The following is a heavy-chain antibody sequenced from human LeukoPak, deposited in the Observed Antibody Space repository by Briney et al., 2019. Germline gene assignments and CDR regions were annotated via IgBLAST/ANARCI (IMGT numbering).Heavy chain of an antibody. CDR3: ARNIVAYYYDSSGYWY. V-gene: IGHV4-39*01. CDR1: GGSISSSSYY. D-gene: IGHD3-22*01. Sequence: SETLSLTCTVSGGSISSSSYYWGWIRQPPGKGLEWVGSIYCSGSTYYNPSLKSRVTISVDTSKNQFSLKLSSVTAADTAVYYCARNIVAYYYDSSGYWYWGQGTLVTVSS. J-gene: IGHJ4*02. CDR2: IYCSGST.